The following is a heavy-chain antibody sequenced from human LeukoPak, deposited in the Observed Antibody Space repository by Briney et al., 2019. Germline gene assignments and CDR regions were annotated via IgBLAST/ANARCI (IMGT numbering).Heavy chain of an antibody. V-gene: IGHV3-66*01. CDR3: ARAGGDSSGYYYQQPYFDY. CDR1: GFTVSSNC. D-gene: IGHD3-22*01. J-gene: IGHJ4*02. CDR2: IYSGGST. Sequence: GGSLRLSCAASGFTVSSNCMSWVRQAPGKGLEWVSVIYSGGSTYYADSVKGRFTISRDNSKNTLYLQMNSLRAEDTAVYYCARAGGDSSGYYYQQPYFDYWGQGTLVTISS.